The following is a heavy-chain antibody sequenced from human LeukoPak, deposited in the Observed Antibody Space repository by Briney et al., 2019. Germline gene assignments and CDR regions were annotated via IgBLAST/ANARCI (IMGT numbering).Heavy chain of an antibody. CDR2: IKQDGSEK. J-gene: IGHJ6*02. CDR1: GFTFSSYW. V-gene: IGHV3-7*01. D-gene: IGHD3-9*01. Sequence: GGSLRLSCAASGFTFSSYWMSWVRQAPGKGLEWVANIKQDGSEKYYADSVKGRFTISRDNSKNTLYLQMNSLRAEDTAVYYCAKVGDILTGYYHNYYYGMDVWGQGTTVTVSS. CDR3: AKVGDILTGYYHNYYYGMDV.